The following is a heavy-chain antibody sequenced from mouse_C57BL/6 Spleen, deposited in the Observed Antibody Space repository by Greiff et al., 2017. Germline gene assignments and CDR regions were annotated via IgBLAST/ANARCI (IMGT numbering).Heavy chain of an antibody. CDR1: GFTFSSYG. Sequence: EVKLQESGGDLVKPGGSLKLSCAASGFTFSSYGMSWVRQTPDKRLEWVATISSGGSYTYYPDSVKGRFTISRDNAKNTLYLQMSSLKSEDTAMYYCARHEGTWFAYWGQGTLVTVSA. J-gene: IGHJ3*01. CDR3: ARHEGTWFAY. V-gene: IGHV5-6*01. CDR2: ISSGGSYT. D-gene: IGHD2-14*01.